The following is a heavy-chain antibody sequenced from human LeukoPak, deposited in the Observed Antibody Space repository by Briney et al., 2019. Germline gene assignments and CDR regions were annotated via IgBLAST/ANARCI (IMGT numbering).Heavy chain of an antibody. V-gene: IGHV1-69*13. D-gene: IGHD3-22*01. CDR2: IIPIFGTA. CDR1: GGTFSSYA. J-gene: IGHJ4*02. CDR3: ASSRGHYDSSGYYGPFDY. Sequence: SVKVSCKASGGTFSSYAISWVRQAPGQGLEWMGGIIPIFGTANYAQKFQGRVTITADESTSTAYMELSSLRSEDTAVYYCASSRGHYDSSGYYGPFDYWGQGTLVTVSS.